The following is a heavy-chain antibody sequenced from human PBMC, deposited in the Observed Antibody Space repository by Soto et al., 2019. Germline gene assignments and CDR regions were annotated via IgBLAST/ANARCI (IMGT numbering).Heavy chain of an antibody. D-gene: IGHD1-26*01. CDR3: AKDSGGSYRLDYFDY. CDR2: ISYDGSNK. V-gene: IGHV3-30*18. CDR1: GFTFSSYG. J-gene: IGHJ4*02. Sequence: QVQLVESGGGVVQPGRSLRLSCAASGFTFSSYGMHWVRQAPGKGLEGVAVISYDGSNKYYADSVKGRFTISRDNSKNTLYLQMNSLRAEDTAVYYCAKDSGGSYRLDYFDYWGQGTLVTVSS.